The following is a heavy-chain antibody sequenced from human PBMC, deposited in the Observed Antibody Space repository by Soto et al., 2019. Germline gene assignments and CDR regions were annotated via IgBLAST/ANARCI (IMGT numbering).Heavy chain of an antibody. CDR3: ARGRYCLTGRCFPNWFDS. Sequence: SETLSLTCSVSGDSISTVDYFWAWIRQPPGQALEYIGYIYKSTTTYYNPSFESRVAISLDTSKSQFSLNVTSVTATDTAVYFCARGRYCLTGRCFPNWFDSWGQGTLVTVSS. D-gene: IGHD2-15*01. CDR2: IYKSTTT. V-gene: IGHV4-30-4*01. CDR1: GDSISTVDYF. J-gene: IGHJ5*01.